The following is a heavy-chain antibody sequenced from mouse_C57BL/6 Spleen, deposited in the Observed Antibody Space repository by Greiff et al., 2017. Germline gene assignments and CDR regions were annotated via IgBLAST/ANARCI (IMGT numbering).Heavy chain of an antibody. CDR3: ARNYYGSSYTSPYWYFDV. J-gene: IGHJ1*03. CDR2: INPSNGGT. CDR1: GYTFTSYW. V-gene: IGHV1-53*01. Sequence: QVQLQQPGTELVKPGASVKLSCKASGYTFTSYWMHWVKQRPGQGLEWIGNINPSNGGTNYNEKFKSKATLTVDKSSSTASMQLSSLTSADSAVYYCARNYYGSSYTSPYWYFDVWGTGTTVTVSS. D-gene: IGHD1-1*01.